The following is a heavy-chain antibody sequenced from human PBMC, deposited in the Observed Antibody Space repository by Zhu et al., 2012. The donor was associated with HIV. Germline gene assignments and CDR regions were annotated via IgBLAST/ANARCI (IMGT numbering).Heavy chain of an antibody. J-gene: IGHJ4*02. D-gene: IGHD3-22*01. V-gene: IGHV4-34*01. CDR1: GGSFSGYY. CDR3: ARHNMKSRITMRNAYFDY. Sequence: QVQLQQWGAGLLKPSETLSLTCAVYGGSFSGYYWSWIRQPPGKGLEWIGEINHSGSTNYNPSLKSRVTISVDTSKNQFSLKLSSVTAADTAVYYCARHNMKSRITMRNAYFDYVGPGNPGPPSP. CDR2: INHSGST.